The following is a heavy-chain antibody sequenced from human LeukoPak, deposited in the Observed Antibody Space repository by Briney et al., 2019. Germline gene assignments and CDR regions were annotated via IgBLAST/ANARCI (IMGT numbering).Heavy chain of an antibody. D-gene: IGHD6-25*01. Sequence: SETLSLTCAVYGGSFNGYYWTWIRQPPGKGLEWIGEINHSGSTDYHPCLKSRVTISVDTSKNQFSLKLTSVTAADTAVYYCARGQLRLSNWGQGSLVIVSS. V-gene: IGHV4-34*01. J-gene: IGHJ4*02. CDR2: INHSGST. CDR1: GGSFNGYY. CDR3: ARGQLRLSN.